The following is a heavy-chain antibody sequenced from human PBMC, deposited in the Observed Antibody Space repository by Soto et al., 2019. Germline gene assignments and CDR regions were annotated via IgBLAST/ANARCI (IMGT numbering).Heavy chain of an antibody. Sequence: PGGSLILSCAASGFTFSSYGMHWVLQAPGKGLEWVAVIPYDGSNKYYADSVKGRFTISRDNSKNTLYLQMNSLRAEDTAVYYCAKGPAQWLAVLLDYWGQGTLFTVSS. J-gene: IGHJ4*02. V-gene: IGHV3-30*18. D-gene: IGHD6-19*01. CDR1: GFTFSSYG. CDR2: IPYDGSNK. CDR3: AKGPAQWLAVLLDY.